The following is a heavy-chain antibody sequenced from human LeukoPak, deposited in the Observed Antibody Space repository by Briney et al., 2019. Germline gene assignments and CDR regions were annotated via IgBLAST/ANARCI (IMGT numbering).Heavy chain of an antibody. CDR2: ISGSGGST. Sequence: GGSLRLSCAASGFTFSSYAMSWVRQAPGKGLEWVSAISGSGGSTYYADSVKGRFTISRDNSKNTLYLQMNSLGAEDTAVYYCAKDRTVGASYWYFDLWGRGTLVTVSS. V-gene: IGHV3-23*01. D-gene: IGHD1-26*01. CDR3: AKDRTVGASYWYFDL. CDR1: GFTFSSYA. J-gene: IGHJ2*01.